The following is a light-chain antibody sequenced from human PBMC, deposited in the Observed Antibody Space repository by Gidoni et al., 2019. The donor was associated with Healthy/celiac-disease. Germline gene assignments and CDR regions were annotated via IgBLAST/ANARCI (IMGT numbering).Light chain of an antibody. V-gene: IGKV3-11*01. Sequence: EIVLTQSPATLSLSPGERATLSCRASQSVSSYLAWYQQKPSQAPRLLLYDASNRATGIPARFSGSGSGTDFTLTISSLEPEDFAVYYCQQRSNWPRLTFGGXTKVEIK. J-gene: IGKJ4*01. CDR2: DAS. CDR3: QQRSNWPRLT. CDR1: QSVSSY.